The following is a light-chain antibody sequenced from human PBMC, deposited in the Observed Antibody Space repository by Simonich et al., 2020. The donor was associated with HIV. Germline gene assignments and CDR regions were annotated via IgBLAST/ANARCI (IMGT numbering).Light chain of an antibody. CDR2: GTA. J-gene: IGKJ1*01. Sequence: AIRMTQSPSSLSASTGDRVTITCRASQVISHFLAWYRQKPGQAPQLLIYGTASMHSGSPSRFSGSGFGTDFTLSISSLQSEDFATYYCQQYFSYPWTFGQGTKVE. V-gene: IGKV1-8*01. CDR3: QQYFSYPWT. CDR1: QVISHF.